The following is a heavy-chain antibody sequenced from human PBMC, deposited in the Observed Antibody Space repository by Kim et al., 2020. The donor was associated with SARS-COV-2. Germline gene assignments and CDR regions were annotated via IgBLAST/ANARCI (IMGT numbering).Heavy chain of an antibody. CDR1: GFTISNYW. Sequence: GGSLRLSCAASGFTISNYWMTWVRQAPGKGLEWVANIMQDGSDQYYGDSVKGRFTISRDNAMNSVYLQMNSLRAEDTSVYYCAGGVAGDYWGQGALVTVSS. CDR2: IMQDGSDQ. D-gene: IGHD6-13*01. CDR3: AGGVAGDY. J-gene: IGHJ4*02. V-gene: IGHV3-7*01.